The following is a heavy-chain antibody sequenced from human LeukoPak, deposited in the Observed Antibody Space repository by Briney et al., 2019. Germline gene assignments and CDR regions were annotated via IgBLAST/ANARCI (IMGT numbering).Heavy chain of an antibody. CDR2: IYDSGST. Sequence: SETLSLTCTVSGGSISSYYWSWIRQPPGKGLEWIGYIYDSGSTNYNPSLKSRVTISVDTSKNQFSLKLSSVTAADTAVYYCARVGGTNYYYYGMGVWGQGTTVTASS. V-gene: IGHV4-59*01. J-gene: IGHJ6*02. CDR3: ARVGGTNYYYYGMGV. CDR1: GGSISSYY. D-gene: IGHD1-1*01.